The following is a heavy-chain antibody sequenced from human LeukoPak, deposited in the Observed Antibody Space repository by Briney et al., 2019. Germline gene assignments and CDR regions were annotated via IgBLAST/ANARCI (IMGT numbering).Heavy chain of an antibody. CDR1: GYTFTGYY. V-gene: IGHV1-2*02. J-gene: IGHJ3*02. CDR2: INPNSGGT. CDR3: ARVGGRDGYNPSPFDI. Sequence: ASVKVSCKASGYTFTGYYMHWVRQAPGQGLEWMGGINPNSGGTNYAQKFQGRVTMTRDTSISTAYMELSRLRSDDTAVYYCARVGGRDGYNPSPFDIWGQGTMVTVSS. D-gene: IGHD5-24*01.